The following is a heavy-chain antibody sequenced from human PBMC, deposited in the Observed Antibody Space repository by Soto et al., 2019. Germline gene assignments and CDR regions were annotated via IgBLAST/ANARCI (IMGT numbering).Heavy chain of an antibody. J-gene: IGHJ1*01. CDR2: IHHSGST. V-gene: IGHV4-31*03. CDR1: VGSISSGGYY. CDR3: VRGVLS. D-gene: IGHD3-10*01. Sequence: SVTLSLTCHVSVGSISSGGYYWTWIRQHPGKGLEWIGNIHHSGSTFYNPSLKSRVSISVDTSKNQFSLKLSSVTAADTAVYFCVRGVLSWGQGTLVTVS.